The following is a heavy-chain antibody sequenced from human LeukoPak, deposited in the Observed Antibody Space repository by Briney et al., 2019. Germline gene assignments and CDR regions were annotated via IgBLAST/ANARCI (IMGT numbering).Heavy chain of an antibody. CDR3: AREGRADWDD. J-gene: IGHJ4*02. V-gene: IGHV4-39*07. CDR1: GGSIRSSSYY. D-gene: IGHD3-9*01. Sequence: PSETLSLTCTVSGGSIRSSSYYWGWIRQAPGKGLEWIGNLYYSGSTSYNPSLKSRVTISLDTSENQFSLKVNSVTAADTAVYYCAREGRADWDDWGQGTLVTVSS. CDR2: LYYSGST.